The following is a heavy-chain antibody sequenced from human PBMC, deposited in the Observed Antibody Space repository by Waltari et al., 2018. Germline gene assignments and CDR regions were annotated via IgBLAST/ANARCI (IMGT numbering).Heavy chain of an antibody. Sequence: QLVQSGSELKSPGDSVKVSCKASGYPFNRFGINGVRQAPGQGLEWMGWINTNSETPAYAQDFRGRFVFSLDTSASTAYLQISSLKADDTAVYYCARDGASSSRGYYYALDVWGQGTTVTVSS. D-gene: IGHD3-22*01. CDR2: INTNSETP. CDR3: ARDGASSSRGYYYALDV. V-gene: IGHV7-4-1*02. CDR1: GYPFNRFG. J-gene: IGHJ6*02.